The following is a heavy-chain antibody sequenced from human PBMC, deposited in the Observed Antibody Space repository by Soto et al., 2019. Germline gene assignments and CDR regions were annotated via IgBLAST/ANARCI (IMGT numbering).Heavy chain of an antibody. D-gene: IGHD2-21*01. V-gene: IGHV3-33*01. CDR3: VCILSYYYGMDV. CDR1: GFTFSSYG. Sequence: QVQLVESGGGVVQPGRSLRLSCAASGFTFSSYGMHWVRQAPGKGLEWVAVIWYDGSNKYYADSVKGRFTISRDNSKNTLYLQMNSLRAEDTAVYYCVCILSYYYGMDVWGQGTTVTVSS. CDR2: IWYDGSNK. J-gene: IGHJ6*02.